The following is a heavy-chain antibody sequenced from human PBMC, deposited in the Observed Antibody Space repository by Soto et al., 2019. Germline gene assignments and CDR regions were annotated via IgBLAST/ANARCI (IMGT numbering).Heavy chain of an antibody. J-gene: IGHJ4*02. CDR2: MKPNSGVT. CDR1: GYTFINYD. V-gene: IGHV1-8*01. D-gene: IGHD6-6*01. CDR3: VALAR. Sequence: GASVKVSCKASGYTFINYDINWVRQAAGQGLELMGWMKPNSGVTGYGHKFQGRIALTRDTSTSTAFMELSGLKFEDTAVYYCVALARWGQGTLVTVSS.